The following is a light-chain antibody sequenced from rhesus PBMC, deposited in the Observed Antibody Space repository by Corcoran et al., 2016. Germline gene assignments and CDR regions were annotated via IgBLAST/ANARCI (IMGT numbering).Light chain of an antibody. CDR1: QGLSIW. V-gene: IGKV1-18*01. CDR2: AAS. CDR3: QQGYNTPWT. Sequence: DIQMTQSPSSLSASVGDKVTITCRASQGLSIWLAWYQQKPGKAPRLLIYAASTLQSGVPSSFRGSGSGTDDTLTISSLQPEDFATYYCQQGYNTPWTFGQGTKVEIK. J-gene: IGKJ1*01.